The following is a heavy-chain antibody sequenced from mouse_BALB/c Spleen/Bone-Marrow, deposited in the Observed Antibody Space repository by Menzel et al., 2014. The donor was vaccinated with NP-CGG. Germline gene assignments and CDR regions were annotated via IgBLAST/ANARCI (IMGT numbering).Heavy chain of an antibody. D-gene: IGHD1-2*01. V-gene: IGHV5-6-4*01. Sequence: DVMLVESGGGLVKPGGSLKLSCAASGFTFSSYTMSWVRQTPEKRLEWVATISSGGSYTYYPDSVKGRFTISRDNAKNTLYLQMSSLKSEDTAMYYCATHYYGRFDYWGQGTTLTVSS. CDR2: ISSGGSYT. CDR1: GFTFSSYT. J-gene: IGHJ2*01. CDR3: ATHYYGRFDY.